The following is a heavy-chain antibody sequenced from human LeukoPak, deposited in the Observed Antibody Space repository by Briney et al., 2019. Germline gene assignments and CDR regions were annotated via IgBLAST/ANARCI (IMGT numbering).Heavy chain of an antibody. V-gene: IGHV3-33*06. CDR2: IWYDGSNK. J-gene: IGHJ4*02. Sequence: PGGSLRLSCAASGFTFSSYGMHWVRQAPGKGLEWVAVIWYDGSNKYYADSVKGRFTISRDNSKNTLYLQMNSLRAEDTAVYYCAKDLSDLRYFDWLLGHFDYWGQGTLVTVSS. D-gene: IGHD3-9*01. CDR1: GFTFSSYG. CDR3: AKDLSDLRYFDWLLGHFDY.